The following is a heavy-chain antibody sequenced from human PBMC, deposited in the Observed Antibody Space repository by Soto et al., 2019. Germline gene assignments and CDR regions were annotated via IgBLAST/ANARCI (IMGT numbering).Heavy chain of an antibody. J-gene: IGHJ4*02. CDR1: GGSISSSNFY. D-gene: IGHD2-15*01. Sequence: QLQLQESGPGLVKTSETLSLTCAVSGGSISSSNFYWGWFRQSPGKGLVWIGSIRYGGSTYYSPSLESRVTISVDTSKNQFSLNVSSVTAADTAVYYCAKDASCYSCGAWGQGALVTVAS. CDR2: IRYGGST. CDR3: AKDASCYSCGA. V-gene: IGHV4-39*01.